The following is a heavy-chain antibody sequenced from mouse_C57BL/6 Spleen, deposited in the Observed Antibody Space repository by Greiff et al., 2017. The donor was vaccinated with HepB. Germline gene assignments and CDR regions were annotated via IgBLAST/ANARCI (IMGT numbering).Heavy chain of an antibody. CDR3: ARAPTGRYFDY. CDR1: GYAFSSYW. Sequence: QVHVKQSGAELVKPGASVKISCKASGYAFSSYWMNWVKQRPGKGLEWIGQIYPGDGDTNYNGKFKGKATLTADKSSSTAYMQLSSLTSEDSAVYFCARAPTGRYFDYWGQGTTLTVSS. D-gene: IGHD4-1*01. CDR2: IYPGDGDT. V-gene: IGHV1-80*01. J-gene: IGHJ2*01.